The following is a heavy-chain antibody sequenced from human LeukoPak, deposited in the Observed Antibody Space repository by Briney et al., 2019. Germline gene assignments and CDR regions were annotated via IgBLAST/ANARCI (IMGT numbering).Heavy chain of an antibody. J-gene: IGHJ4*02. CDR2: IKQDGSEK. CDR3: RAVEARHYSDY. Sequence: GGSLRLSCAASGFTFSSYWMSWVRQAPGKGLEWVANIKQDGSEKYYVDSVKGRFTISRDNAKNSLYLQMNSLRAEDTAVYYCRAVEARHYSDYWGQGTLVTVSS. CDR1: GFTFSSYW. D-gene: IGHD5-24*01. V-gene: IGHV3-7*01.